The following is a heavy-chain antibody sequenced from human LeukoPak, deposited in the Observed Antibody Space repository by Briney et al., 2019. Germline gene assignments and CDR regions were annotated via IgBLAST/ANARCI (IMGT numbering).Heavy chain of an antibody. J-gene: IGHJ4*02. CDR2: IHYSGIT. Sequence: SETLSLTCTVSGDSITSGGYYWSWIRQHPGKGLEWIGYIHYSGITYYNPSLRSRLTISLDTSERQFSLKLSSVAAADTAVYYCAREVGDIVVVPAAIEQFDYWGQGTLVTVSS. CDR3: AREVGDIVVVPAAIEQFDY. CDR1: GDSITSGGYY. D-gene: IGHD2-2*01. V-gene: IGHV4-31*03.